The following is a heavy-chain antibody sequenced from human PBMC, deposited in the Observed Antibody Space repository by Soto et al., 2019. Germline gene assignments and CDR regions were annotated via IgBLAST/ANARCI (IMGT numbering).Heavy chain of an antibody. V-gene: IGHV3-48*02. J-gene: IGHJ4*02. Sequence: GESLKISCAASGFTFSSYSMNWVRQAPGKGLEWVSYISSSSSTIYYADSVKGRFTISRGNAKNSLYLQMNSLRDEDTAVYYCAIAYPETGYWGQGTLVTVSS. D-gene: IGHD3-16*01. CDR2: ISSSSSTI. CDR1: GFTFSSYS. CDR3: AIAYPETGY.